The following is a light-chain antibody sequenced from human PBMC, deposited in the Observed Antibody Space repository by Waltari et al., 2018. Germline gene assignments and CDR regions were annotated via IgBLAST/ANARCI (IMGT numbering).Light chain of an antibody. CDR3: QQYNNWPPNT. CDR1: QSVSSN. Sequence: ETVMTQSPATLSVSPGERATLSCRASQSVSSNLAWYQQKPGQAPRLLIYGASTRATGVPARFIGSGSGTEFTLTISSLQSEDFAVYYCQQYNNWPPNTFGGGTKVEIK. CDR2: GAS. V-gene: IGKV3-15*01. J-gene: IGKJ4*01.